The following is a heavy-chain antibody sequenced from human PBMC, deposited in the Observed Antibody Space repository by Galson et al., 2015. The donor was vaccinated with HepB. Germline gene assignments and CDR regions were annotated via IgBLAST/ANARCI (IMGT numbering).Heavy chain of an antibody. CDR2: ISYDGDFK. CDR3: AREDLATVEAIGLDI. V-gene: IGHV3-30*09. D-gene: IGHD5-24*01. Sequence: SLRLSCAASGFPLSNYAMTWVRQAPGTGLEWVARISYDGDFKYYADFVEGRFAISRDNAKSTLFLQMNSLRPEDTAVYFCAREDLATVEAIGLDIWGQGTMVAVSS. J-gene: IGHJ3*02. CDR1: GFPLSNYA.